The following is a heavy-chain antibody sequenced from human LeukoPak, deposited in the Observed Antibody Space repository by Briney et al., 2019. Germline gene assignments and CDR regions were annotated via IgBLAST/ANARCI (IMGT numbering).Heavy chain of an antibody. CDR2: INHSGST. J-gene: IGHJ3*02. V-gene: IGHV4-34*01. CDR3: ARWNYDSSGNTYDRAFDI. D-gene: IGHD3-22*01. Sequence: SETLSLTCAVYGGSFSDYFWSRIRQPPGKGLEWIGKINHSGSTNYNASLKSRVTISVDTSKNQFSLKLSSVTAADTAVYYCARWNYDSSGNTYDRAFDIWGQGTMVTASS. CDR1: GGSFSDYF.